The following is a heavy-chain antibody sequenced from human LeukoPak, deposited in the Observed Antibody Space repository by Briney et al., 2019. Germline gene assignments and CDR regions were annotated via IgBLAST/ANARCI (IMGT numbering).Heavy chain of an antibody. D-gene: IGHD6-19*01. Sequence: GGSLRLSCAASGFSFNSYWMHWVRQVPGKGLVWVSRISSDGSTTSYADSVKGRFTISRDNAKNTLYLQMNSLRDEDTAIYYCARAQAVAGTGGFDPWGQGTLVTVSS. V-gene: IGHV3-74*01. J-gene: IGHJ5*02. CDR3: ARAQAVAGTGGFDP. CDR2: ISSDGSTT. CDR1: GFSFNSYW.